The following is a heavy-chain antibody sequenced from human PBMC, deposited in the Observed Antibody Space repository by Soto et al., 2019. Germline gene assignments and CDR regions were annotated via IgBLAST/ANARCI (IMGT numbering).Heavy chain of an antibody. J-gene: IGHJ2*01. Sequence: QVQLQESGPGLVQPSGTLSLTCAVSGGSITGSHWWSWVRQPPGKGLELIGEMYHSGTTNFNPSLKKRFNISVDTPNNHLPLNLYSVTDSDTAGYYCVIDTPFTSVGDTKSWYFDRWGRGTLVIVS. CDR2: MYHSGTT. D-gene: IGHD1-26*01. CDR3: VIDTPFTSVGDTKSWYFDR. CDR1: GGSITGSHW. V-gene: IGHV4-4*02.